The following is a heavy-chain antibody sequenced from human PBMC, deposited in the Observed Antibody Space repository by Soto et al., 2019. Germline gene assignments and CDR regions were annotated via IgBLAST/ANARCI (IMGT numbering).Heavy chain of an antibody. D-gene: IGHD6-13*01. Sequence: PSETLSLTCTVSGGYISSGYFWSWIRQRPGKGLEWIGNIYYSGGTYSNPSLESRVVMSVVTSKNEFTLKVNSVTAADTAMYYCARFAKEENPKRESWYAFDIWGQGILVTVSS. V-gene: IGHV4-31*03. J-gene: IGHJ4*02. CDR3: ARFAKEENPKRESWYAFDI. CDR2: IYYSGGT. CDR1: GGYISSGYF.